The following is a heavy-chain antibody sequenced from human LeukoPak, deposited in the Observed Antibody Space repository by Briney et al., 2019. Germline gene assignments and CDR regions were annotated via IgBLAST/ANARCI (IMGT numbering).Heavy chain of an antibody. CDR2: IRYDGSNK. Sequence: GGSLRLSCAAPGFTFSSYGMHWVRQAPGKGLEWVAFIRYDGSNKYYADSVKGRFTISRDNSKNTLYLQMNSLRAEDTAVYYCAKAPGDRYYFDYWGQGTLVTVSS. V-gene: IGHV3-30*02. CDR3: AKAPGDRYYFDY. J-gene: IGHJ4*02. CDR1: GFTFSSYG. D-gene: IGHD3-16*01.